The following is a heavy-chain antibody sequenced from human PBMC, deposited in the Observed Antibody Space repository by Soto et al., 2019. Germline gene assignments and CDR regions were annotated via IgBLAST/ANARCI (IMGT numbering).Heavy chain of an antibody. CDR3: AVTLWFGEDDAFDI. V-gene: IGHV1-2*04. Sequence: ASVKVSCKASGYTFTSYGISWVRQAPGQGLEWMGWINPNSGGTNYAQKFQGWVTMTRDTSISTAYMELSRLRSDDTAVYYCAVTLWFGEDDAFDIWGQGTMVTVSS. CDR2: INPNSGGT. CDR1: GYTFTSYG. J-gene: IGHJ3*02. D-gene: IGHD3-10*01.